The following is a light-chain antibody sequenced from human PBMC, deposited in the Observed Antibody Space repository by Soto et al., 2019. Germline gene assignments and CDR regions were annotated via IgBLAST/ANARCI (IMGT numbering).Light chain of an antibody. V-gene: IGKV3-15*01. CDR1: HSVNSH. CDR2: GAS. CDR3: QQYKNWPI. Sequence: MMMTQSPAPLSVSPGERVTLSCRTSHSVNSHVAWYQQKPGQAPRLLLYGASTRATGIPVRFSGSGFGTEFTLTISSLQSEDFAVYYCQQYKNWPIFGQGTLLE. J-gene: IGKJ5*01.